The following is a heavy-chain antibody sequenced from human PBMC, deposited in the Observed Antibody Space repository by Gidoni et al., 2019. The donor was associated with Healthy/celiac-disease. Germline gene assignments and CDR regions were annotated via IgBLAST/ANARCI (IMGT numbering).Heavy chain of an antibody. CDR3: ARHSIAVVKEPQYFQQ. D-gene: IGHD2-15*01. J-gene: IGHJ1*01. Sequence: STYYNPSLKSRVTISVDTSKNQFSLKLSSVTAADTAVYYCARHSIAVVKEPQYFQQWGQGTLVTVSS. V-gene: IGHV4-39*01. CDR2: ST.